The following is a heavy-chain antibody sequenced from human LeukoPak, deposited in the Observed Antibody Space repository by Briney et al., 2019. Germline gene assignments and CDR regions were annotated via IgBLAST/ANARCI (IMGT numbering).Heavy chain of an antibody. CDR1: GFTFSSYA. J-gene: IGHJ6*02. CDR2: ISGSGGST. V-gene: IGHV3-23*01. D-gene: IGHD6-6*01. CDR3: ARDLGSSLSHYYYYGMDV. Sequence: PGGSLRLSCAASGFTFSSYAMSWVRQAPGKGLEWVSAISGSGGSTYYADSVKGRFTISRDNSKNTLYLQMNSLRAEDTAVYYCARDLGSSLSHYYYYGMDVWGQGTTVTVSS.